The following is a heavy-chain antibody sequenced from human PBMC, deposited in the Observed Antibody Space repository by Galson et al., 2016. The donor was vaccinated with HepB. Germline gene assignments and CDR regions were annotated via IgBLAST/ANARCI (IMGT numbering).Heavy chain of an antibody. J-gene: IGHJ5*02. CDR2: IDWDDET. D-gene: IGHD3-16*01. Sequence: LARIDWDDETFYSTSLKTRLTIFKDTSKNQVVLIMTNMDPVDTATYYCARIRVGGSGFDPWGQGTLVTVSS. CDR3: ARIRVGGSGFDP. V-gene: IGHV2-70*04.